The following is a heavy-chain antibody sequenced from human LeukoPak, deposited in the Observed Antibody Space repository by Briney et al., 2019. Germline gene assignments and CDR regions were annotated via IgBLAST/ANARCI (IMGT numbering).Heavy chain of an antibody. D-gene: IGHD3-9*01. CDR1: GGSISSYY. CDR2: IYYSGST. CDR3: ARVVGEGYDILTGYQTNNWFDP. J-gene: IGHJ5*02. V-gene: IGHV4-59*01. Sequence: PSETLSLTCTVSGGSISSYYWSWIRQPPGKGLEWIGYIYYSGSTNYNPSLKSRVTISVGTSKNQFSLKLSSVTAADTAVYYCARVVGEGYDILTGYQTNNWFDPWGQGTLVTVSS.